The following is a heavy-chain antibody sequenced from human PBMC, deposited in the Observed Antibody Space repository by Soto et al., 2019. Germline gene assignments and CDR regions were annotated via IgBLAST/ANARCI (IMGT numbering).Heavy chain of an antibody. CDR2: IIPILGIA. CDR1: GGTFSSYT. V-gene: IGHV1-69*02. Sequence: QVQLVQSGAEVKKPGSSVKVSCKASGGTFSSYTISWVRQAPGQGLEWMGRIIPILGIANYAQKFQGRVTITADKSTSTAYMELSSLRSEDTAVYYCARGRIPLTYYYDSSGPAGIWGQGTMVTVSS. J-gene: IGHJ3*02. D-gene: IGHD3-22*01. CDR3: ARGRIPLTYYYDSSGPAGI.